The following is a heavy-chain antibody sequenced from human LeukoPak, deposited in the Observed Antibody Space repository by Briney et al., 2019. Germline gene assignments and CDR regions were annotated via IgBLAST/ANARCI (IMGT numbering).Heavy chain of an antibody. CDR1: GGTFSSYA. V-gene: IGHV1-69*01. D-gene: IGHD4-23*01. J-gene: IGHJ6*02. CDR2: IIPIFGTA. CDR3: TRADYGGNSAILDYYYYGMDV. Sequence: SVKVSCKASGGTFSSYAISWVRQAPGQGLEWMGGIIPIFGTANYAQKFQGRVTITADESTSTAYMELSSLRSEDTAVYYCTRADYGGNSAILDYYYYGMDVWGQGTTVTVSS.